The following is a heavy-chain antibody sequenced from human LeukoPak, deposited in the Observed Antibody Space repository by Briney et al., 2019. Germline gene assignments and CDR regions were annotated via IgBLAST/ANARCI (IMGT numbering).Heavy chain of an antibody. D-gene: IGHD4-17*01. CDR1: GYTFTSYY. V-gene: IGHV1-18*04. Sequence: GASVKVSCKASGYTFTSYYIHWVRQAPGQGLEWIGWISTYNGNTNYAQKLQGRVTMTTDTSTSTAYMELRSLRSDDTAVYYCARSGGWAYGDYDGFIAFDIWGQGTMVTVSS. CDR2: ISTYNGNT. CDR3: ARSGGWAYGDYDGFIAFDI. J-gene: IGHJ3*02.